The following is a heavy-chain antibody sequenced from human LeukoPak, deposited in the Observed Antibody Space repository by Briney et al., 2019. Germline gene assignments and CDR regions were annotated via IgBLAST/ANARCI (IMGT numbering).Heavy chain of an antibody. D-gene: IGHD1-26*01. CDR1: GFAFSDYY. J-gene: IGHJ4*02. V-gene: IGHV3-11*04. CDR3: ARVYGLGALDY. CDR2: ISGSGNTT. Sequence: GGSLRLSCAASGFAFSDYYMSWIRQAPGKGPEWISYISGSGNTTYYADSVRGRFTISRDNARNSLYLQMNSLRAEDTAVYYCARVYGLGALDYWGQGTLVTVSS.